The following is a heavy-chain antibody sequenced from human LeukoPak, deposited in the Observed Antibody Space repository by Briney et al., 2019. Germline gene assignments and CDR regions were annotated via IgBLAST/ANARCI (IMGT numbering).Heavy chain of an antibody. V-gene: IGHV4-39*07. CDR1: GGSISSSSYY. CDR3: ARISRAGGTYGWFDP. J-gene: IGHJ5*02. Sequence: PSETLSLTCTVSGGSISSSSYYWGWIRQPPEKGLEWIGSIYYSGSTYYDPSLKSRVTMSVDTSKNQFSLRLSSVTAADTAVFYCARISRAGGTYGWFDPWGQGTLVTVSS. CDR2: IYYSGST. D-gene: IGHD6-13*01.